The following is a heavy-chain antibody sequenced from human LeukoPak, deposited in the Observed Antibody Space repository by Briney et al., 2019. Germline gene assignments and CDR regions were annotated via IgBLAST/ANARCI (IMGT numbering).Heavy chain of an antibody. J-gene: IGHJ3*02. CDR2: INLSGST. D-gene: IGHD3-10*01. Sequence: SATLSLTCAAYGGSFSGYYWRWIRQPPGKGMEWIGEINLSGSTNYNPSLKSRVTISVDTSKNQFSLRLSSVTAADTAVYYCARDEEFFHAFDIWGQGTMVTVSS. CDR3: ARDEEFFHAFDI. V-gene: IGHV4-34*01. CDR1: GGSFSGYY.